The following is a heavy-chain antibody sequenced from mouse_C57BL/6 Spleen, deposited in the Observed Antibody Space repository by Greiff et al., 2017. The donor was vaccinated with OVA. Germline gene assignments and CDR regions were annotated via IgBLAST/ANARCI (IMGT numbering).Heavy chain of an antibody. V-gene: IGHV3-6*01. D-gene: IGHD2-5*01. Sequence: EVKLQESGPGLVKPSQSLSLTCSVTGYSITSGYYWNWIRQFPGNKLEWMGYISYDGSNNYNPSLKNRISITRDTSKNQFFLKLNSVTTEDTATYYCAREGYSNYERVYAMDYWGQGTSVTVSS. CDR3: AREGYSNYERVYAMDY. CDR2: ISYDGSN. J-gene: IGHJ4*01. CDR1: GYSITSGYY.